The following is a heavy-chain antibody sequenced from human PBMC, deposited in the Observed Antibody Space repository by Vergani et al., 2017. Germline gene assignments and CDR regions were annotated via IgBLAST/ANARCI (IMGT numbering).Heavy chain of an antibody. CDR3: ARVNTETNGHLYYYYYMDF. J-gene: IGHJ6*03. Sequence: QVQLQQWGGGLLKPSETLSLTCVVNGGSFTSYHWTWIRQSPGEGLEWVGDIDHTCRPDYNPSLQSRLTMSVDKSRNQFSLTLNSVSATDTAIYFCARVNTETNGHLYYYYYMDFWGQGTAVTVS. D-gene: IGHD4-11*01. V-gene: IGHV4-34*01. CDR1: GGSFTSYH. CDR2: IDHTCRP.